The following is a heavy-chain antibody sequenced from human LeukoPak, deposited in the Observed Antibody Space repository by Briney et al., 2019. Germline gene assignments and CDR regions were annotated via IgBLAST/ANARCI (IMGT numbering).Heavy chain of an antibody. CDR1: GFTFGDNA. CDR2: IRSKTYGETT. V-gene: IGHV3-49*04. J-gene: IGHJ4*02. CDR3: TRGIAKTGMNC. Sequence: GRSLRLSCTASGFTFGDNAMTWVRQAPGRGLEWVGFIRSKTYGETTEYAASVKGRFTISRDDSKSVAYLQMNSLKSEDTAVYYCTRGIAKTGMNCWGQGTLVTVSA. D-gene: IGHD6-19*01.